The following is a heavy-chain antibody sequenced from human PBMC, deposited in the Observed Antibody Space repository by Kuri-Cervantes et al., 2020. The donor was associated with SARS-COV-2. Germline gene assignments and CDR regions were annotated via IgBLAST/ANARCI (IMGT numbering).Heavy chain of an antibody. CDR2: ISGSGGST. J-gene: IGHJ4*02. Sequence: GESLKSSCAASGFTFSSYAMSWVRQAPGKGLEWVSAISGSGGSTYYADSVKGRFTISRDNSKNTLYLQMNSLRAEDTAVYYCAKAGGYCSSTSCSQYGIPDYWGQETLVTVSS. V-gene: IGHV3-23*01. CDR1: GFTFSSYA. CDR3: AKAGGYCSSTSCSQYGIPDY. D-gene: IGHD2-2*01.